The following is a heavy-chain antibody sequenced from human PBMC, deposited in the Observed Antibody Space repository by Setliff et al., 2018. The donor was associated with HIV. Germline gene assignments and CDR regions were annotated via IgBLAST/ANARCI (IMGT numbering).Heavy chain of an antibody. V-gene: IGHV4-38-2*02. CDR1: GXXIXRXYD. CDR2: IYQTGRT. D-gene: IGHD3-22*01. Sequence: SXXLSLTCSVSGXXIXRXYDGGXIRQXPXKGLEWIGSIYQTGRTNYNPSLXXRVTVSLDMSNNQFSLKLSSVTAADTAVYYCARERGITMIVVVTHGYFDYWGQGTLVTVSS. CDR3: ARERGITMIVVVTHGYFDY. J-gene: IGHJ4*02.